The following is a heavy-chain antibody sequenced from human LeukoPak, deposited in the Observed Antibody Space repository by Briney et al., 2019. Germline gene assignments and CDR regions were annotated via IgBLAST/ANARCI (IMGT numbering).Heavy chain of an antibody. CDR1: GDSISSKNAA. Sequence: PSQTLSLTCAISGDSISSKNAAWNWIRQSPSRGLEWLGRTYYRSKWYYDYAVSVKSRISINPDTSKNQFSLKLGSVTAADTAVYYCARESIVATPDCFDYWGQGTLVTVSS. J-gene: IGHJ4*02. CDR2: TYYRSKWYY. CDR3: ARESIVATPDCFDY. V-gene: IGHV6-1*01. D-gene: IGHD5-12*01.